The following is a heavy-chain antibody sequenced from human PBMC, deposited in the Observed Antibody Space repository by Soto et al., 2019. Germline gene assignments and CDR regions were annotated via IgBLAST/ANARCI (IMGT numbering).Heavy chain of an antibody. CDR2: ITVGTGNT. J-gene: IGHJ4*02. CDR3: AAGDSSGYYGG. D-gene: IGHD3-22*01. Sequence: ASVKVSCKASGFTFTSSSVQWVRQARGQRLEWIGWITVGTGNTNYAQKFQERVTITRDMSTSTAYMELSNLRSEDTAVYYCAAGDSSGYYGGWGQGTQVTVSS. V-gene: IGHV1-58*01. CDR1: GFTFTSSS.